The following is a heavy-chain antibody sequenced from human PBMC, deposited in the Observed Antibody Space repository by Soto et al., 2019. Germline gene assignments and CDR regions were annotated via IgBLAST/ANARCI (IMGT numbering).Heavy chain of an antibody. J-gene: IGHJ6*02. V-gene: IGHV1-69*02. Sequence: QVQLVQSGAEVKKPGSSVKVSCKASGGTFSSYTISWVRQAPGQGLEWMGRIIPILGIANYAQKFQGRVTTTADKSTSTAYMELSSLRSEDTAVYYCARTGYCSSTSCYGPYYYYGMDVWGQGTTVTVSS. CDR1: GGTFSSYT. CDR2: IIPILGIA. D-gene: IGHD2-2*01. CDR3: ARTGYCSSTSCYGPYYYYGMDV.